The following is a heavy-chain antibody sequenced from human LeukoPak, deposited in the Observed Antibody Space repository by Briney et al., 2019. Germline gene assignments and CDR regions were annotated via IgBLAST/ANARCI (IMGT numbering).Heavy chain of an antibody. Sequence: GGSLRLSCAASGFTFSSYGMHWVRQAPGKGLAWVAVISYDGSNKYYADSVKGRFTISRDNSKNTLYLQMNSLRAEDTAVYYCAKEGYYGSGSYSWGQGTLVTVSS. CDR3: AKEGYYGSGSYS. CDR2: ISYDGSNK. J-gene: IGHJ4*02. V-gene: IGHV3-30*18. CDR1: GFTFSSYG. D-gene: IGHD3-10*01.